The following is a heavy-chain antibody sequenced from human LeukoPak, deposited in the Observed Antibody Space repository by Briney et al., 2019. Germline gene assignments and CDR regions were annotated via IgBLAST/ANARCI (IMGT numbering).Heavy chain of an antibody. CDR2: INQGGSDE. Sequence: PGGSLRLSCVASGFTFSTYWMNWVRQAPGKGLEWVAIINQGGSDENYVDSVKGRFTISRDNAKNSLYLQMNSLRAEDSAVYYCVRDLNFFALDYWGLGALVTVSS. CDR3: VRDLNFFALDY. D-gene: IGHD1-1*01. J-gene: IGHJ4*02. CDR1: GFTFSTYW. V-gene: IGHV3-7*01.